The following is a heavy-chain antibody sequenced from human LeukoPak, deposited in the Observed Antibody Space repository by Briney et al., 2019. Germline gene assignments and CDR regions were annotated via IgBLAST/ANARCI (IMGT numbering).Heavy chain of an antibody. CDR3: ARDRGVPRPYYFDQ. J-gene: IGHJ4*02. V-gene: IGHV4-39*07. Sequence: PSETLSLTCTVSGDSISSSSDYWACIRQPPAKGLEWIGSIHYNGSTCYNPSLESRVIMSVDTSKNQFSLNLTSVTAADAAMYYCARDRGVPRPYYFDQWGQGTLVTVSS. CDR1: GDSISSSSDY. D-gene: IGHD3-10*01. CDR2: IHYNGST.